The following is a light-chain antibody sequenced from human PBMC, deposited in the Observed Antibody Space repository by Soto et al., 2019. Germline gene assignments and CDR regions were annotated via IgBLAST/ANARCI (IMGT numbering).Light chain of an antibody. CDR3: QHYNSYSEA. Sequence: DIKMPQAPSPLSSAVGETLNIPLRASQSISSWLAWYQQKPGKAPKLLIYKASSLESGVPSRFSGSGSGTEFTLTISSPQPDDFATYYCQHYNSYSEAFGQGTKVDI. V-gene: IGKV1-5*03. CDR2: KAS. J-gene: IGKJ1*01. CDR1: QSISSW.